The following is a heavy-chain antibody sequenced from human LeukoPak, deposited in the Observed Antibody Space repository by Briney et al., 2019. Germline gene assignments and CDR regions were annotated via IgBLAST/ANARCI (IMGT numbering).Heavy chain of an antibody. V-gene: IGHV4-39*01. D-gene: IGHD3-3*01. CDR3: ARSGYSNFDY. Sequence: SETLSLTCTVSGGSISSSNYFWGWIRQPPGKGLEWIGNIYYSGTTYYNPSLKSRVTISVDTSKNQFSLKLSSVTAADTAVYYCARSGYSNFDYWGQGTLVTVSS. J-gene: IGHJ4*02. CDR2: IYYSGTT. CDR1: GGSISSSNYF.